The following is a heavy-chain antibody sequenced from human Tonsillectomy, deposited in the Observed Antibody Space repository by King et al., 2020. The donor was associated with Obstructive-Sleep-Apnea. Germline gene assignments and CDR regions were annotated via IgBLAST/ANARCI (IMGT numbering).Heavy chain of an antibody. D-gene: IGHD2/OR15-2a*01. J-gene: IGHJ4*02. CDR2: MNPNSGNT. CDR3: ARGIAIDY. CDR1: GYTFTNYD. V-gene: IGHV1-8*01. Sequence: VQLVESGAEVKKPGASVKVSCKASGYTFTNYDINWVRQATGQGLEWMGWMNPNSGNTGHAQKFQGRVTMTRNTSISTAYMELSSLRSDDTAVYYCARGIAIDYWGQGTLVTVSS.